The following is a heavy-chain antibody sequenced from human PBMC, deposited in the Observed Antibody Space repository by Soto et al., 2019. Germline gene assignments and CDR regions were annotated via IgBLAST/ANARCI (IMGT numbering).Heavy chain of an antibody. V-gene: IGHV5-51*01. J-gene: IGHJ6*02. CDR3: ARGTVTTHFYYYYGMDV. Sequence: GESLKLSCKGSGYSFTSYWIGWVRQMPGKGLEWMGIIYPGDSDTRYSPSFQGQVTISADKSISTAYLQWSSLKASDTAMYYCARGTVTTHFYYYYGMDVWGQGTTVTVSS. D-gene: IGHD4-17*01. CDR2: IYPGDSDT. CDR1: GYSFTSYW.